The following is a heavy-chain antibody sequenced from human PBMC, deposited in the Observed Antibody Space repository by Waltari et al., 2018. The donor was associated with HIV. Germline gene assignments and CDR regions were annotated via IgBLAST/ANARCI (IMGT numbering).Heavy chain of an antibody. CDR1: GFTFSSYA. V-gene: IGHV3-30*04. CDR3: ARGDTAMVRLDY. Sequence: QVQLVESGGGVVQPGRSLRLSCAASGFTFSSYAMHWVRQAPGKGLEWWAVKAYDGSNKYYADSGKGRFTISRDNSKNTLYLQMNSLRAEDTAVYYCARGDTAMVRLDYWGQGTLVTVSS. D-gene: IGHD5-18*01. CDR2: KAYDGSNK. J-gene: IGHJ4*02.